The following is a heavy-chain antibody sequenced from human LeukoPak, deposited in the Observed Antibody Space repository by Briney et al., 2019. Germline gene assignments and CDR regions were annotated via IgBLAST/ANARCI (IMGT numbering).Heavy chain of an antibody. V-gene: IGHV1-2*06. CDR2: INPDSGGA. CDR1: GYTFTGNF. J-gene: IGHJ4*02. D-gene: IGHD2-15*01. CDR3: ARGTDCSGGSCLDY. Sequence: ASVKVSCKASGYTFTGNFMHWLRQAPGQGLEWMGLINPDSGGANYAQKFQGRVTMTRVTSISTAYMELSRLRSDDTAVYYCARGTDCSGGSCLDYWGQGTLVTVSS.